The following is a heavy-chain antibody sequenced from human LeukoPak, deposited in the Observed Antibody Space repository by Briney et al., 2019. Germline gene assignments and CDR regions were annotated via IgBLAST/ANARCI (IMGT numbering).Heavy chain of an antibody. CDR1: GYTFTSYD. D-gene: IGHD6-13*01. CDR2: MNPNSGNT. V-gene: IGHV1-8*03. CDR3: ARDLGRQQLVNFDY. J-gene: IGHJ4*02. Sequence: ASVKVSCKASGYTFTSYDITWVRQVTGQGLEWMGWMNPNSGNTDYAQKFQGRVTITRNTSISTAYMELSSLRSDGTAVYYCARDLGRQQLVNFDYWGQGTLVTVSS.